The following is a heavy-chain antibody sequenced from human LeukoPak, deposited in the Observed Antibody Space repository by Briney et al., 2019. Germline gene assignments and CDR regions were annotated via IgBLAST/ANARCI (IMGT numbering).Heavy chain of an antibody. Sequence: SETLSLTCTVSGGSISSYYWSWIRQPPGKGLEWIGYIYYSGSTNYNPSLKSRVTISVDTSKNQFSLKLSSVTAADTAVYYCARGGYYYDSSGLTHDAFDIWGQGTMVTVSS. D-gene: IGHD3-22*01. CDR2: IYYSGST. CDR3: ARGGYYYDSSGLTHDAFDI. J-gene: IGHJ3*02. CDR1: GGSISSYY. V-gene: IGHV4-59*12.